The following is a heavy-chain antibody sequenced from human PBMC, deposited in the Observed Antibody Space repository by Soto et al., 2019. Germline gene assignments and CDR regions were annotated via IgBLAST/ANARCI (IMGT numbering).Heavy chain of an antibody. CDR2: IYYSGST. J-gene: IGHJ3*01. Sequence: QVQLQESGPGLVKPSETLSLTCTVSGGSISSYYWSWVRQPPGKGLEWIGYIYYSGSTNYNPSLKSRVTITVDTSKTQFSLKLSSVTAADTAVYYCARRYGSAFDFWGQGTMVTVSS. V-gene: IGHV4-59*01. CDR3: ARRYGSAFDF. D-gene: IGHD3-10*01. CDR1: GGSISSYY.